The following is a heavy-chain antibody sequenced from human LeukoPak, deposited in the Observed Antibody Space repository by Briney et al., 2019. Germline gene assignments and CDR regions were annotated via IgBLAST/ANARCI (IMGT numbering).Heavy chain of an antibody. Sequence: ASVKVSCKASGYTFTNHAMHLVRQAPGQGLEGMGWIDTANGNTKYLQKFQGRVTITRDTSARIVYMELSSLRFEDTALYYCARPGASSPGNWFASWGQGSLVTVSS. V-gene: IGHV1-3*04. CDR1: GYTFTNHA. J-gene: IGHJ5*01. D-gene: IGHD6-13*01. CDR3: ARPGASSPGNWFAS. CDR2: IDTANGNT.